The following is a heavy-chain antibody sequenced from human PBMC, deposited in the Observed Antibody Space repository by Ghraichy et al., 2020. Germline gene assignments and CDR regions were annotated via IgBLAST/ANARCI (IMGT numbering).Heavy chain of an antibody. J-gene: IGHJ4*02. CDR3: ARDLGGGWDFDY. Sequence: GGSLRLSCAASGFIFSGYWMSWVRQAPGMGLEWVANIKKDGSEKYYVDSVKGRFTISRDNAKNSLFLQMNSLRAEDTAVYYCARDLGGGWDFDYWGQGALVTVSS. D-gene: IGHD6-19*01. CDR1: GFIFSGYW. CDR2: IKKDGSEK. V-gene: IGHV3-7*01.